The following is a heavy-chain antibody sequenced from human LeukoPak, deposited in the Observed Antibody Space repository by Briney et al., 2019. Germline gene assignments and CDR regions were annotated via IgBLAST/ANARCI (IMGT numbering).Heavy chain of an antibody. CDR3: ARWDDSAWAFGN. V-gene: IGHV4-59*08. CDR2: IAHSGAI. D-gene: IGHD6-19*01. Sequence: SETLSLTCIVSGGSISRYSWNWIRQSPGKGLEWIGYIAHSGAISYKSSLKSRVTISVDTSKNQLSLRLTSVTAADTAVYYCARWDDSAWAFGNWGPGTLVTVSS. CDR1: GGSISRYS. J-gene: IGHJ4*02.